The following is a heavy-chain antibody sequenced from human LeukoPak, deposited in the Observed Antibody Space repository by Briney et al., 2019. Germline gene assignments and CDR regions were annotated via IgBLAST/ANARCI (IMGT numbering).Heavy chain of an antibody. CDR3: ARGDFGYYGSGSYTRFDY. CDR1: GGSISSYC. V-gene: IGHV4-59*01. Sequence: SETLSLTCTVSGGSISSYCWSWIRQPPGKGLEWIGYIYYSGSTNYNPSLKSRVTISVDTSKNQFSLKLSSVTAADTAVYYCARGDFGYYGSGSYTRFDYWGQGTLVTVSS. D-gene: IGHD3-10*01. J-gene: IGHJ4*02. CDR2: IYYSGST.